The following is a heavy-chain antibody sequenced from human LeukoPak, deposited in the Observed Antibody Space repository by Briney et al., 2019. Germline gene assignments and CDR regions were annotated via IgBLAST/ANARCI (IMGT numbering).Heavy chain of an antibody. CDR1: GFSINNYW. Sequence: PGGSLRLSCVASGFSINNYWMHWVRQAPGKGLMWVSRISSDATTTNYADSVKGRFTVSRDNAKNMVYLQMNSLRAEDTALYYCSRGLPEGGYRYGQPGQDYWGQGTLVTVSS. V-gene: IGHV3-74*01. J-gene: IGHJ4*02. D-gene: IGHD5-18*01. CDR2: ISSDATTT. CDR3: SRGLPEGGYRYGQPGQDY.